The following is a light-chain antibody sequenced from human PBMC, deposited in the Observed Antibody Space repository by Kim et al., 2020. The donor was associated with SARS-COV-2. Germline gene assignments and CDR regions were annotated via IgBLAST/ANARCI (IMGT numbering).Light chain of an antibody. CDR3: QQYGDSPT. CDR1: QTVSSDF. V-gene: IGKV3-20*01. Sequence: LSVGDRATLSCRASQTVSSDFLASYQHKPAQAPRLLFYGASRRAPGIPDRFSGSGSGADFTLTISRLEPEDFAVYYCQQYGDSPTFGQGTKVDIK. CDR2: GAS. J-gene: IGKJ1*01.